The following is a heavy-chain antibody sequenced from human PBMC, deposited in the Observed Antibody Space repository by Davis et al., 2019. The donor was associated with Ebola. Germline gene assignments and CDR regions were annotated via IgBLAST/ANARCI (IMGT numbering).Heavy chain of an antibody. CDR1: GFTFSSYS. V-gene: IGHV3-48*01. CDR2: ISSSSSTI. J-gene: IGHJ6*04. CDR3: AREPTGNYYYFYGMDV. Sequence: GGSLRLSCAASGFTFSSYSMNWVRQAPGKGLEWVSYISSSSSTIYYADSVKGRFTISRDNSKNTLHLQMNSLRVEDTAVYFCAREPTGNYYYFYGMDVWGKGTTVSVSS. D-gene: IGHD4-11*01.